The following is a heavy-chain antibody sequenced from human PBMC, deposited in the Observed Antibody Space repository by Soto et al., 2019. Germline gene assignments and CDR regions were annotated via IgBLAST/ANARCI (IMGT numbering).Heavy chain of an antibody. CDR1: GGSISDKY. CDR2: IYYSGST. D-gene: IGHD1-26*01. V-gene: IGHV4-59*01. CDR3: ARDSPGYYDP. Sequence: PSETLSLTCTVSGGSISDKYWSWIRQSPGKGLEWIGYIYYSGSTNSNPSLKSRVTISIDPSKNQFSLKLRSVTPADTAVYYCARDSPGYYDPWGQGTQVTAPQ. J-gene: IGHJ5*02.